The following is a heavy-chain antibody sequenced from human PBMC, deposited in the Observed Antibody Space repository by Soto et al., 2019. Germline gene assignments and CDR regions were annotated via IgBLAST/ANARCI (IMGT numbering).Heavy chain of an antibody. J-gene: IGHJ4*02. Sequence: SLRLSCAASGFSFSSDSMGWVRQAPGKGLEWVSSISSSGSFMNYADSVKGRFTISRDNAKNSLYLQMSGLKDEDTAVYYCARDPPTGTTLDWADSWGQGTLVPVSS. V-gene: IGHV3-21*01. D-gene: IGHD1-7*01. CDR2: ISSSGSFM. CDR3: ARDPPTGTTLDWADS. CDR1: GFSFSSDS.